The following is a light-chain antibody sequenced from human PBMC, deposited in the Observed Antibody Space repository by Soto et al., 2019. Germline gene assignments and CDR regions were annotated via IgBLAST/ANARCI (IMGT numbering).Light chain of an antibody. V-gene: IGLV4-69*01. Sequence: QLVLTQSPSASASLGASVRLTCTLSSGHSNYAIAWHQQQPEKGPRFLIKLNSDGSHIKGDGIPDRFSGSRSGAERYLTISSLQSEYEADYYCQTWGTGIHVVFGGGTKLTVL. CDR1: SGHSNYA. CDR3: QTWGTGIHVV. J-gene: IGLJ2*01. CDR2: LNSDGSH.